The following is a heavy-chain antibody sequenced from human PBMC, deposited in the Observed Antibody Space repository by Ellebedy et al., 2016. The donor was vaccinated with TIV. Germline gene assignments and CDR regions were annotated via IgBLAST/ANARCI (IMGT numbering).Heavy chain of an antibody. V-gene: IGHV4-39*01. Sequence: SETLSLXXTVSGGSTSSSSFYWGWIRQPPGKGLEYIASIYYSGRTYYNPSLKSRVSISVDTSKNQFSLKLSSVTAADTAVYYCGDGGGYCSGGTCSDVFDIWGQGTKVTVSS. D-gene: IGHD2-15*01. CDR2: IYYSGRT. J-gene: IGHJ3*02. CDR3: GDGGGYCSGGTCSDVFDI. CDR1: GGSTSSSSFY.